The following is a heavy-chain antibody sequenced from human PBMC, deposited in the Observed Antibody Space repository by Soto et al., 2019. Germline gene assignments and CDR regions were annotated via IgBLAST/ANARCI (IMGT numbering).Heavy chain of an antibody. J-gene: IGHJ5*02. CDR2: INHSGST. CDR3: ARGLASIEYSSSGGFDP. CDR1: GGSFSGYY. V-gene: IGHV4-34*01. D-gene: IGHD6-6*01. Sequence: SETLSLTCAVYGGSFSGYYWSWIRQPPGKGLEWIGEINHSGSTNYNPSLKSRFTISVDTSKNQFSLKLSYVTDADTAVDYGARGLASIEYSSSGGFDPWGQGTLVTVSS.